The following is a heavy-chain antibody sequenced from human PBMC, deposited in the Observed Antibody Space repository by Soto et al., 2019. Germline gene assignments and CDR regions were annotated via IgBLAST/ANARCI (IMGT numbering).Heavy chain of an antibody. V-gene: IGHV4-34*01. J-gene: IGHJ4*02. CDR1: GGSFHGFF. CDR3: ARGGYGGNSGLGHLDY. CDR2: INHSGST. D-gene: IGHD2-21*02. Sequence: PSETLSLTRPVYGGSFHGFFWGRVPQPPGKGVEWIGEINHSGSTNYNPSLKSRVTISVDTSKNQFSLKLSSVTAADTAVYYCARGGYGGNSGLGHLDYWGQGTPVTVSS.